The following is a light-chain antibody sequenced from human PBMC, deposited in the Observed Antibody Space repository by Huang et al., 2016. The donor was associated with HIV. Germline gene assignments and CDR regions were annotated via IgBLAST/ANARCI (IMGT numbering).Light chain of an antibody. CDR2: DAS. CDR1: QDISND. V-gene: IGKV1-33*01. J-gene: IGKJ4*01. CDR3: QHFDNLALT. Sequence: DIQMTQSPSSLSASVGDRVTITCQASQDISNDLNWYQQKPGKSPKLLIYDASNLETGVPSRFSGSGSGKDFTFTISSLQPEDIATYYCQHFDNLALTFGGGTKVQIK.